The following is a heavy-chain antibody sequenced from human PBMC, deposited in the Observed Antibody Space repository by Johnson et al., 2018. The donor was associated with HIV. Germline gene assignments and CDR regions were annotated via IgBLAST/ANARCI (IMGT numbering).Heavy chain of an antibody. D-gene: IGHD3-22*01. CDR3: ARGNRQYYYDSSGDAFDI. J-gene: IGHJ3*02. V-gene: IGHV3-13*01. CDR2: IGTAGDT. Sequence: DVQLVESGGGLVQPGGSLRLSCAATGFTFSSYDMHWVRQATGKGLEWVSAIGTAGDTYYPGSVQGRFTISRENAKNSLYLQMNSLRAGDTAVYYCARGNRQYYYDSSGDAFDIWGQGTMVTVSS. CDR1: GFTFSSYD.